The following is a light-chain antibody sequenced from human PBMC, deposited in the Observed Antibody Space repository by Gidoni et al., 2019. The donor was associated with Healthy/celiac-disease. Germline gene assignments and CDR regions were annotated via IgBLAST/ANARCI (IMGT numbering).Light chain of an antibody. Sequence: SYELTQPPSTAVSPGQTASSTCSGDKLGDTYACWYQQKPGHSPVLVIYQDSKRPSGIPERFSGSNSGNTATLTISGTQAMDEADYYCHAWDSSTAVFGPGTKVTVL. CDR3: HAWDSSTAV. CDR1: KLGDTY. J-gene: IGLJ1*01. V-gene: IGLV3-1*01. CDR2: QDS.